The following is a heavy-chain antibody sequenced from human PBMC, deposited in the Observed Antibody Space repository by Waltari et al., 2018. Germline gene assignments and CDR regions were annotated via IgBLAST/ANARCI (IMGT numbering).Heavy chain of an antibody. V-gene: IGHV4-31*03. CDR3: ARVGIYDILTGYYRGVDY. CDR2: IYYSGST. D-gene: IGHD3-9*01. CDR1: GDSISSGGYY. J-gene: IGHJ4*02. Sequence: QVQLQESGPGLVKPSQTLSLTCTVSGDSISSGGYYWSWFRQHPGKGLEWIGYIYYSGSTYYNPSLKSRVTISVDTSKNQFSLKLSSVTAADTAVYYCARVGIYDILTGYYRGVDYWGQGTLVTVSS.